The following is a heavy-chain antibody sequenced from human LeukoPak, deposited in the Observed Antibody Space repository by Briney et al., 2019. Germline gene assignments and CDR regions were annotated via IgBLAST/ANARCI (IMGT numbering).Heavy chain of an antibody. CDR2: ISDSGGST. Sequence: GGSLRLSCAVAGITLSNYGMSWVRQAPGKGLEWVAGISDSGGSTNYADSVKGRFTISRDNPKNTLYLQMNSPRAEDTAVYFCAKRGVVIRVILVGFHKEAYYFDSWGQGALVTVSS. CDR1: GITLSNYG. V-gene: IGHV3-23*01. D-gene: IGHD3-22*01. CDR3: AKRGVVIRVILVGFHKEAYYFDS. J-gene: IGHJ4*02.